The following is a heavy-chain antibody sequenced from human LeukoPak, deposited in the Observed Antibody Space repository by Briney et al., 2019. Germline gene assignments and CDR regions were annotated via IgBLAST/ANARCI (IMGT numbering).Heavy chain of an antibody. CDR3: AKARSAVTARLVDY. Sequence: PGGSLRPSCAASGFTFSSYAMDWVRQAPGKGLEWVSAMTGSGGNTYYADSVKGRFTISRDTSKNTLYLQMNSLRAEDTAVYYCAKARSAVTARLVDYWGQGTLVTVSS. D-gene: IGHD2-21*02. J-gene: IGHJ4*02. CDR1: GFTFSSYA. V-gene: IGHV3-23*01. CDR2: MTGSGGNT.